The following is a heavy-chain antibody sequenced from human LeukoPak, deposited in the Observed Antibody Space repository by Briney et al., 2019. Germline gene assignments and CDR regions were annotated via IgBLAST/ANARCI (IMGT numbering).Heavy chain of an antibody. V-gene: IGHV3-74*01. D-gene: IGHD6-13*01. CDR2: VNSDGSST. Sequence: GGSLRLSCAASGFTFSSYWMHWVRQAPGKGLVWVSRVNSDGSSTSYADSMKGRFTISRDNAKNTLYLQMNNLRAEDTAVYYCARESGSSWYYFDYWGQGTLVTVSS. CDR1: GFTFSSYW. J-gene: IGHJ4*02. CDR3: ARESGSSWYYFDY.